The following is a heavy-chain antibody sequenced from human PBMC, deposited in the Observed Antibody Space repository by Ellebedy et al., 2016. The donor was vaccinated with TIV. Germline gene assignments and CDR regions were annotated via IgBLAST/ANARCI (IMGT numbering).Heavy chain of an antibody. Sequence: SETLSLTCTVSGGSISSYYWSWIRQPPGKGLEWIGEINHSGSTNYNPSLKSRVTISVDTSKNQFSLKLSFVTAADTAVYYCARVNCGGDCDYWGQGTLVTVSS. CDR1: GGSISSYY. D-gene: IGHD2-21*01. CDR2: INHSGST. J-gene: IGHJ4*02. V-gene: IGHV4-34*01. CDR3: ARVNCGGDCDY.